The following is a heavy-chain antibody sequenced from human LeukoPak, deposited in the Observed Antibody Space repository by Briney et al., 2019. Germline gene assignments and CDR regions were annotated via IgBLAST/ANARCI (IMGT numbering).Heavy chain of an antibody. J-gene: IGHJ4*02. V-gene: IGHV3-20*04. CDR3: ARSGYYGSGSYSDY. Sequence: GGSLRLSCAASGFTFEDYGMSCVRQAPGKGLEWVSGINWHGDRTGYADSVKGRFTISRDNAKNSLYLQMNSLRAEDTALYYCARSGYYGSGSYSDYWGQGTLVTVSS. CDR1: GFTFEDYG. D-gene: IGHD3-10*01. CDR2: INWHGDRT.